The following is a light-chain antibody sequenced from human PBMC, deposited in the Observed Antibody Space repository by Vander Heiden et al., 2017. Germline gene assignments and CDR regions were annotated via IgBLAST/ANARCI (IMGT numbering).Light chain of an antibody. CDR1: QTITTH. CDR3: QQSYIIPPT. V-gene: IGKV1-39*01. J-gene: IGKJ1*01. CDR2: GAS. Sequence: DIQMTQSPSSLSASVGDRVTITCRASQTITTHLSWYQQKPGKAPELLIYGASSLQSGVPSSFSGSGYGTDFTLTISSLRPEDFATYYCQQSYIIPPTFGQGTKVEIK.